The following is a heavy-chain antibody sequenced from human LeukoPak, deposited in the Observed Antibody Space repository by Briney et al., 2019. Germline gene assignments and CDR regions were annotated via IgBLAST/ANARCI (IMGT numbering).Heavy chain of an antibody. CDR1: GGSFSGYY. V-gene: IGHV4-34*01. Sequence: SETLSLTCAVYGGSFSGYYWSWIRQPPGKGLEWIGEINHSGSTNYNPSLKSRVTISVDTSKNQFSLKLSSVTAADTAVYYCARLRWWFDPWGQGTLVTVSS. J-gene: IGHJ5*02. CDR3: ARLRWWFDP. D-gene: IGHD2-15*01. CDR2: INHSGST.